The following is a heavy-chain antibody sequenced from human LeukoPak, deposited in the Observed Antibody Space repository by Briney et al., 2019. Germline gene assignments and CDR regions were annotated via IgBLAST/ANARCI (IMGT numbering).Heavy chain of an antibody. CDR3: ARGCFSSSWSPSGRRRYYGMDV. CDR2: VNPNSGNT. CDR1: GYTFTSYD. J-gene: IGHJ6*02. D-gene: IGHD6-13*01. V-gene: IGHV1-8*01. Sequence: ASVKVSCKASGYTFTSYDINWVRQATGQGLEWMGWVNPNSGNTGYAQKFQGRVTMTRNTSISTAYMELSSLRSEDTAVYYCARGCFSSSWSPSGRRRYYGMDVWGQGTTVTVSS.